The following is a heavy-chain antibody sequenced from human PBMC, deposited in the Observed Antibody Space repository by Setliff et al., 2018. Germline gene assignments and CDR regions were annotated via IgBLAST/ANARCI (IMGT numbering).Heavy chain of an antibody. Sequence: SETLSLTCGVSGSSITSSNWWSWVRQAPGKGLEWVGQIFHSGSTHFNPSLKSRLTMSVDQSKNQFSLRLRSVTAADTAVYYCARMTGFLYMDVWGKGTPVTVSS. V-gene: IGHV4-4*02. D-gene: IGHD3-3*01. CDR1: GSSITSSNW. CDR3: ARMTGFLYMDV. CDR2: IFHSGST. J-gene: IGHJ6*04.